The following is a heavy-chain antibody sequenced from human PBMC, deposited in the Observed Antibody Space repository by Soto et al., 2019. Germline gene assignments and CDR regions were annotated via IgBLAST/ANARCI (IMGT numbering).Heavy chain of an antibody. D-gene: IGHD3-10*01. J-gene: IGHJ4*02. CDR1: GGSISSYY. V-gene: IGHV4-59*08. Sequence: SETLSLTCTVSGGSISSYYWSWIRQPPGKGLEWIGYIYYSGSTNYNPSLKSRVTISVDTSKNQFSLKLSSVTAADTAVYYCARHRELLLFGESRYFDYWGQGTLVTVSS. CDR2: IYYSGST. CDR3: ARHRELLLFGESRYFDY.